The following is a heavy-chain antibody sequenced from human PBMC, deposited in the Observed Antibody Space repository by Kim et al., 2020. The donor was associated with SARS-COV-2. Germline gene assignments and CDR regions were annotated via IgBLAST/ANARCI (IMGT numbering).Heavy chain of an antibody. CDR2: N. CDR3: AREKDFGVADS. V-gene: IGHV6-1*01. Sequence: NHYAVSVKSRITINPDSSKNQFSLQLSSVTPEDTALYYCAREKDFGVADSWGQGTLVTVSS. D-gene: IGHD3-16*01. J-gene: IGHJ4*02.